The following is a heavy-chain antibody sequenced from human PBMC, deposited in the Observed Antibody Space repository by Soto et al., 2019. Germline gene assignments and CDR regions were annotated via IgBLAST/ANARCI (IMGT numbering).Heavy chain of an antibody. Sequence: EVQLLESGGGLVQRGGSLRLSCATSGFTFDSYAMSWVRQAPGKGLQWVATVSLTGDGTHYADSVKGRFTISRDNSKNTLDLQMNSLRDEDTAVYYCAKDDYADLGPIFDFWGQGTLVTVSS. CDR2: VSLTGDGT. J-gene: IGHJ4*02. V-gene: IGHV3-23*01. CDR1: GFTFDSYA. D-gene: IGHD4-17*01. CDR3: AKDDYADLGPIFDF.